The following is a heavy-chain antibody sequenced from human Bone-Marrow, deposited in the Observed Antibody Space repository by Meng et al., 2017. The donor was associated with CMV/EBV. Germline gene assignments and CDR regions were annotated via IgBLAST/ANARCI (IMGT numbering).Heavy chain of an antibody. CDR1: GFLLSTSGVG. J-gene: IGHJ6*02. CDR3: AHVRLQYLSPYYYYGMDV. CDR2: IYWNDDK. D-gene: IGHD3-9*01. V-gene: IGHV2-5*01. Sequence: SGPTLVKPTQTLTLTCTFSGFLLSTSGVGVGWIRQPPGKALEWLAPIYWNDDKRYSPSLKSRLTITKDTSKNQVVLTMTNMDPVDTATYYCAHVRLQYLSPYYYYGMDVWGQGTTVTVSS.